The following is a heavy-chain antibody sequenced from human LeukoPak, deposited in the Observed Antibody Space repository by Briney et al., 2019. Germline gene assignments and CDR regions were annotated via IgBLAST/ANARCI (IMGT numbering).Heavy chain of an antibody. V-gene: IGHV3-23*01. J-gene: IGHJ4*02. CDR3: AKARYCSGGSCFPQLTPDY. Sequence: GGSLRLSCAAPGFIFSNYATSWVPRSPGKGLRCFSAFSVSGGSTYYADSVKGRFTVSRDNSRNTLYMQMESLRAEDTAVYYCAKARYCSGGSCFPQLTPDYWGQGTLVTVSS. CDR2: FSVSGGST. CDR1: GFIFSNYA. D-gene: IGHD2-15*01.